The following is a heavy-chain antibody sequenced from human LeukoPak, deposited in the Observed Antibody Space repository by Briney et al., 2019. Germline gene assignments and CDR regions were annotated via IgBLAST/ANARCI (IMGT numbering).Heavy chain of an antibody. Sequence: PSETLSLTCTVSGGSISSSSYYWGWIRQPPGKGLEWIGSIYYSGSTYYNPSLKSRVTISVDTSKNQFSLKLSSVTAADTAVYYCARGRRSSSWIGVNWFDPWGQGTLVTVSS. D-gene: IGHD6-13*01. V-gene: IGHV4-39*07. CDR3: ARGRRSSSWIGVNWFDP. CDR2: IYYSGST. CDR1: GGSISSSSYY. J-gene: IGHJ5*02.